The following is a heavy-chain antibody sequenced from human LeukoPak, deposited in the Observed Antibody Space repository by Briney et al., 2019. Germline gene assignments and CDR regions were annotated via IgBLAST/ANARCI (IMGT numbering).Heavy chain of an antibody. J-gene: IGHJ4*02. Sequence: PGGSLRLSCAVSGFTVSTNFMSWVRQAPGRGLEWVSIIYADGGTSYADSVKGRFTISRDNSKNTVYLQMSSLRAEDTAVYYYARLAARPYWGQGTLVTVSS. D-gene: IGHD6-6*01. CDR2: IYADGGT. CDR1: GFTVSTNF. V-gene: IGHV3-53*01. CDR3: ARLAARPY.